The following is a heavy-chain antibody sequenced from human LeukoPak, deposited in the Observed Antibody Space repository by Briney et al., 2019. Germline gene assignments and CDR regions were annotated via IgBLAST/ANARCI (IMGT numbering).Heavy chain of an antibody. D-gene: IGHD3-16*01. V-gene: IGHV3-23*01. J-gene: IGHJ4*02. Sequence: GGSLRLSCAASGFTFSNYHLSWVRRAPGKGLEWVSAISGSGGSTYYADSVKGRCTISRDNSKNTLYLQMDSLRGEDTAVYYCAKDSVVRVMGFDYWGQGTLVTVSS. CDR1: GFTFSNYH. CDR2: ISGSGGST. CDR3: AKDSVVRVMGFDY.